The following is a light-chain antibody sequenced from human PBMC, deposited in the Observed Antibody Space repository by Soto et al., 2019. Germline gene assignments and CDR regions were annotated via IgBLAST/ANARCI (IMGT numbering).Light chain of an antibody. CDR3: QQYNNWPRT. CDR2: DTS. V-gene: IGKV3-11*01. Sequence: EILLTQSPSTLSSSPGERAPLSCRASQTVSSKLAWYQHKPGQAPRLLIYDTSNRATGIPARFSGSGSGTDFTLTINSLEPEDFAVYYCQQYNNWPRTFGQGTKVDIK. CDR1: QTVSSK. J-gene: IGKJ1*01.